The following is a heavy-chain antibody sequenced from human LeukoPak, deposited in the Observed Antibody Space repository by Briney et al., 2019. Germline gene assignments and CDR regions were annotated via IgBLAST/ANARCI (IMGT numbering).Heavy chain of an antibody. Sequence: GASVKVSCKASGGTFSSYAISWVRQAPGQGLEWMGGIIPIFGTANYAQKFQGRVTITADKSTSTAYMELSSLRSEDTAVYYCARTSESTSGAFDIWGQGTMVTVSS. CDR2: IIPIFGTA. V-gene: IGHV1-69*06. J-gene: IGHJ3*02. CDR1: GGTFSSYA. CDR3: ARTSESTSGAFDI. D-gene: IGHD3-10*01.